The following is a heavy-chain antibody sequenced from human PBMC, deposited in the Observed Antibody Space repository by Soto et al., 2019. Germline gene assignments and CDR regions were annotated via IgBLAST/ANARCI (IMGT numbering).Heavy chain of an antibody. CDR3: ARGAETIFGLHGMDV. D-gene: IGHD3-3*01. CDR1: GGSISSGGYY. V-gene: IGHV4-31*03. CDR2: IYYSGST. J-gene: IGHJ6*02. Sequence: SETLSLTCTVSGGSISSGGYYWSWIRQHPGKGLEWIGYIYYSGSTYYNPSLKSRITISVDTSKNQFSLKLSSVTAADTAVYYCARGAETIFGLHGMDVWGQGTTVTVSS.